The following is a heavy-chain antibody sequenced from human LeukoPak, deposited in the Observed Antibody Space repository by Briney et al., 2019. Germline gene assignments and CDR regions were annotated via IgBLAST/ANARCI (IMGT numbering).Heavy chain of an antibody. CDR2: ISSSSSYI. CDR1: GFTFSSYS. J-gene: IGHJ4*02. D-gene: IGHD6-19*01. Sequence: GGSLRLSCAASGFTFSSYSMKWVRQAPGKGLEWVSSISSSSSYIYYADSVKGRFTISRDNAKNSLYLQMNSLRAEDTAVYYCARALAVAGTSLGYWGQGTLVTVSS. CDR3: ARALAVAGTSLGY. V-gene: IGHV3-21*01.